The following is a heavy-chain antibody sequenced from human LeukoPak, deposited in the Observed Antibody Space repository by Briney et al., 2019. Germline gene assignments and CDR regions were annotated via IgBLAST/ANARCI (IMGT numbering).Heavy chain of an antibody. D-gene: IGHD4-17*01. J-gene: IGHJ6*03. V-gene: IGHV3-30*02. CDR2: IRYDGSKK. CDR3: AKIPYGDYVLDYYYYMDV. CDR1: GFAFRSHA. Sequence: PGGSLRLSCTASGFAFRSHAMHWVRQAPGKGLEWVALIRYDGSKKFYADSVKGRFTISRDNSKNTLYLQMYSLRAEDTAVYYCAKIPYGDYVLDYYYYMDVWGKGTTVTISS.